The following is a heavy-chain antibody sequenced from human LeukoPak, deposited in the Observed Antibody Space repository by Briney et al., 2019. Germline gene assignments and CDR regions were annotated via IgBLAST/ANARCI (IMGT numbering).Heavy chain of an antibody. CDR1: GFTFCYYT. V-gene: IGHV3-21*01. D-gene: IGHD2-15*01. CDR3: ARVYYSGGSCYSFDY. Sequence: GGSLRLSCAASGFTFCYYTMNWVRQAPGKGLEWVSSIGTNSNFIYYADSLKGRFTISRDNPTNSLYLQMNSLRAEDTAVYYCARVYYSGGSCYSFDYWGKGTLVTVSS. CDR2: IGTNSNFI. J-gene: IGHJ4*02.